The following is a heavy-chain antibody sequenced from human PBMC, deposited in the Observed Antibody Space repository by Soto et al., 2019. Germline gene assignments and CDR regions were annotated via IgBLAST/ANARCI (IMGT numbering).Heavy chain of an antibody. V-gene: IGHV2-5*01. D-gene: IGHD4-17*01. CDR2: IYWNDEI. CDR1: GFSLSSSGAG. CDR3: SHLDLRGFSDYTHGWDA. Sequence: SGPTLVNPTQTLTLTCSFTGFSLSSSGAGVGWFRQSPGKALEWLALIYWNDEIRYSPSLASRLTITKDTSKDQVVLTLTNLGPVDTATYYCSHLDLRGFSDYTHGWDAWGQGITVTVSS. J-gene: IGHJ6*02.